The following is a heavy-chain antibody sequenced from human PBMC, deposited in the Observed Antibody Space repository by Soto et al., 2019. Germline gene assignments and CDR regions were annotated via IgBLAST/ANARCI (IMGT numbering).Heavy chain of an antibody. D-gene: IGHD2-15*01. J-gene: IGHJ6*02. Sequence: QVQLVESGGGVVQPGRSLRISCAASGFTFSNYAMYWVRQAPGKGLEWVAVISYDGNNKYYADAVKGRFTISRDNSKNTLSLQMNSLRAEDTAVYYCARAGCDGGTCYTLVGLRYGMDVWGQGTTVTVSS. CDR2: ISYDGNNK. V-gene: IGHV3-30-3*01. CDR3: ARAGCDGGTCYTLVGLRYGMDV. CDR1: GFTFSNYA.